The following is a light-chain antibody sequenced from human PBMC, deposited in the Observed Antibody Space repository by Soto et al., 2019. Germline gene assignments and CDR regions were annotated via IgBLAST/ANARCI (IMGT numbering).Light chain of an antibody. CDR1: QSISTW. CDR3: QQYYSYPWT. J-gene: IGKJ1*01. Sequence: DTQMTQSPSTLSASIGDRVTITCRASQSISTWLAWYQQKPGKAPKLLIYAASTLQSGVPSRFSGSGSGTDFTLTISCLQSEDFATYYCQQYYSYPWTFGQGTKVDI. V-gene: IGKV1-5*01. CDR2: AAS.